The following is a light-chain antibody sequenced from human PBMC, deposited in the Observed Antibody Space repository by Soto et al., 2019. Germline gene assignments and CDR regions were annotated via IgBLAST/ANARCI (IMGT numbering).Light chain of an antibody. CDR1: SSDVGSYNL. CDR2: EGS. Sequence: LTQPASVSGSPGQSITISCTGTSSDVGSYNLVSWYQHHPGKAPKLMIYEGSKRPSGVSNRFSGSKSGNTASLTISGLQAEDEADYYCCSYASSSTLVVFGGGTKLTVL. J-gene: IGLJ2*01. V-gene: IGLV2-23*01. CDR3: CSYASSSTLVV.